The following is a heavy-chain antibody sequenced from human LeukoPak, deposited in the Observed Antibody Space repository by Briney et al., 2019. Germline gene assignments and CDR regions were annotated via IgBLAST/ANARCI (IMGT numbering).Heavy chain of an antibody. CDR2: INHSGST. Sequence: SETLSLTCAVYGGSFSGYYWSWIRQPPGKGLEGSGEINHSGSTNYNPSLKTRVTISVDTSKNQFSLKLSSVTAADTAVYYCARGLLGISGKWGQGTLVTVSS. V-gene: IGHV4-34*01. CDR3: ARGLLGISGK. J-gene: IGHJ4*02. CDR1: GGSFSGYY. D-gene: IGHD3-10*01.